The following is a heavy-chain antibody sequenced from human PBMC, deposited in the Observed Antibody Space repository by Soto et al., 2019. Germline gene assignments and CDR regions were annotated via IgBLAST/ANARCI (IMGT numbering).Heavy chain of an antibody. V-gene: IGHV1-69*13. CDR1: GGTFSSYA. Sequence: SVKVSCKASGGTFSSYAISWVRQAPGQGLEWMGGIIPIFGTANYAQKFQGRVTITADESTSTAYMELSSLRSEDTAVYYCARAGVSDFWSGYFDYYYYGMDVWGQGTTVTVSS. J-gene: IGHJ6*02. CDR3: ARAGVSDFWSGYFDYYYYGMDV. CDR2: IIPIFGTA. D-gene: IGHD3-3*01.